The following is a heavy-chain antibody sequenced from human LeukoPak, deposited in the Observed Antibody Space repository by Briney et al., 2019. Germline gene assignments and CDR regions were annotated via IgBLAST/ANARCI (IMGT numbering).Heavy chain of an antibody. D-gene: IGHD2-2*01. V-gene: IGHV1-18*01. J-gene: IGHJ4*02. CDR1: GYTFTSYG. CDR3: ARDRFSGRKENIVVVPAALVGGY. CDR2: ISAYNGNT. Sequence: GASVKVSCKASGYTFTSYGISWVRQAPGQGLEWMGWISAYNGNTNYAQKLQGRVTMTTDTSTSTAYMEPRSLRSDDTAVYYCARDRFSGRKENIVVVPAALVGGYWGQGTLVTVSS.